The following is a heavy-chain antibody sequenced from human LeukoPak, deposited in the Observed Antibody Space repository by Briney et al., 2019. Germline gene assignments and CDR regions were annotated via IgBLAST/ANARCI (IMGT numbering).Heavy chain of an antibody. J-gene: IGHJ4*02. D-gene: IGHD2-15*01. CDR2: ISYDGSNK. CDR1: GFTFSSYA. V-gene: IGHV3-30-3*01. CDR3: ARVVVSTYHYDY. Sequence: GRSLRLSCAASGFTFSSYAMHWVRQAPGKGLEWVAVISYDGSNKYYADSVKGRFTISRDNSKNTLYLQMNSLRAEDTAVYYCARVVVSTYHYDYWGQGTLVAVSS.